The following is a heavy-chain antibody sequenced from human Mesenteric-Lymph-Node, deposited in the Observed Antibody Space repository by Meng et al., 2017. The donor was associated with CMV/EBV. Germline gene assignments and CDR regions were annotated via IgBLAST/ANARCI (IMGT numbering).Heavy chain of an antibody. D-gene: IGHD5-18*01. V-gene: IGHV1-2*02. Sequence: ASVKVSCKTSGYTFIGYHMHWVRQAPGQRLEWMGWINPNTGGTNYAQKFQGRVTMTRDTSTNTVYMDLSNLKPEDTAVYYCATGNSYGPNYWGQGTLVTVSS. J-gene: IGHJ4*02. CDR1: GYTFIGYH. CDR2: INPNTGGT. CDR3: ATGNSYGPNY.